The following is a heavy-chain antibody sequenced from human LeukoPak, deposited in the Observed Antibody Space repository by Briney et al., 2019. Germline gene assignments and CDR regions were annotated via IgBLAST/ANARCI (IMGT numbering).Heavy chain of an antibody. D-gene: IGHD3-10*01. Sequence: SEALSLTCICSGVPISSSSYYWGWIRQPPGKGGGWIGSIYYSGSSSYNPSLKSRATISVDTSNNQFSLKLSSVTAADTAVYYCVVVRGARGRHWGQGTLVTVSS. CDR1: GVPISSSSYY. CDR2: IYYSGSS. CDR3: VVVRGARGRH. V-gene: IGHV4-39*07. J-gene: IGHJ1*01.